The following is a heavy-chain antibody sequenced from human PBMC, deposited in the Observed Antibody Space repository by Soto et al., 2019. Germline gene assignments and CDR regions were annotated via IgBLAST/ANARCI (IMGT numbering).Heavy chain of an antibody. Sequence: SETLSLTCAVYGGSFNGYYWNWIRQPPGKGLDWIGEINHSGSTNYNPSLKSRVTILVDTSKSQFSLKLSSVTAADTAVYYCASPMVRGIFDYWGQGTLVTVSS. CDR3: ASPMVRGIFDY. D-gene: IGHD3-10*01. V-gene: IGHV4-34*01. CDR2: INHSGST. J-gene: IGHJ4*02. CDR1: GGSFNGYY.